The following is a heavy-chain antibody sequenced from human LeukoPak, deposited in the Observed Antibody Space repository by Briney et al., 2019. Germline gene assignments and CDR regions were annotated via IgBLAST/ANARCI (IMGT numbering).Heavy chain of an antibody. D-gene: IGHD2-15*01. CDR2: INHSGST. CDR1: GGSISSNAYY. CDR3: AVVAATTFSDY. V-gene: IGHV4-39*07. Sequence: SETLSLTCTVSGGSISSNAYYWAWIRQPPGKGLEWIGEINHSGSTIYNPSLKSRVTISVDTSKNQFSLKLSSVTAADTAVYYCAVVAATTFSDYWGQGTLVTVSS. J-gene: IGHJ4*02.